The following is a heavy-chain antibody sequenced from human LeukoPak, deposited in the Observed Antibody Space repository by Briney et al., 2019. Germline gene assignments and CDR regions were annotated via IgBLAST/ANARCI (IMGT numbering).Heavy chain of an antibody. D-gene: IGHD3/OR15-3a*01. J-gene: IGHJ3*02. V-gene: IGHV1-2*02. Sequence: ASVRVSCKASGYTFIGYYMHWVRQAPGQGLEWMGWIIPNSRGTNYAQKFQGRVTMTRDTSISTAFMELSSLRSDDTAVYYCARLDYDALDIWGQGTMAIVSS. CDR3: ARLDYDALDI. CDR2: IIPNSRGT. CDR1: GYTFIGYY.